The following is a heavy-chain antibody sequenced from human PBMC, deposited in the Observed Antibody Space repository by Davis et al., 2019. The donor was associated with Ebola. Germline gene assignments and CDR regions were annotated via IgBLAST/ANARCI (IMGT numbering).Heavy chain of an antibody. CDR1: KFTFSGYS. CDR2: ITGIGDYI. D-gene: IGHD3-22*01. Sequence: GGSLRLSCEASKFTFSGYSMNWVRQAPGKGLEWLSSITGIGDYIYYADSVKGRFTISRDNAKNSLYLQMNSLRAEDTAIYYCARGFYDITGYYHYYNGLDVWGQGTTVTVS. V-gene: IGHV3-21*01. CDR3: ARGFYDITGYYHYYNGLDV. J-gene: IGHJ6*02.